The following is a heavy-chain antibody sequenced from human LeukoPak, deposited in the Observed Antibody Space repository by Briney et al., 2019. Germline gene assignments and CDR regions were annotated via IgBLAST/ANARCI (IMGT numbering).Heavy chain of an antibody. CDR3: AKAPGGSGWYDY. Sequence: GGSLRLSCAASGFTFSSYGMSWVRQAPGKGLEWVSAISGSGGSTYYADSVKGRFTISRDNSKNTLYLQMNSLRAEDTAVYYCAKAPGGSGWYDYWGQGTLVTVSS. CDR2: ISGSGGST. J-gene: IGHJ4*02. CDR1: GFTFSSYG. V-gene: IGHV3-23*01. D-gene: IGHD6-19*01.